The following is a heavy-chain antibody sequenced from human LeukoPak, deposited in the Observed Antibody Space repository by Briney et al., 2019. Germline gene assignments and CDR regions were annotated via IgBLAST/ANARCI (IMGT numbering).Heavy chain of an antibody. J-gene: IGHJ6*03. V-gene: IGHV4-59*01. Sequence: SETLSLTCTVSGGSISSYYWSWIRQPPGKGLEWIGYIYYSGSTNYNPSLKSRVTISVDTSKNQFSLKLSSVTAADTAVYYCARGPSQTTTAIYYYYYMDVWGKGTTVTVSS. CDR1: GGSISSYY. D-gene: IGHD4-11*01. CDR2: IYYSGST. CDR3: ARGPSQTTTAIYYYYYMDV.